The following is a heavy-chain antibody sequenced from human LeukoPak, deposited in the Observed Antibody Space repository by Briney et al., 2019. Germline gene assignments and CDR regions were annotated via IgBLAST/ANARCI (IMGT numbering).Heavy chain of an antibody. CDR2: INPNSGGT. CDR3: AREGYSSGWYYFDY. Sequence: ASVKVSCKASGYTFTGYYMHWVRQAPGQGLEWMGWINPNSGGTNHAQKFQGRVTMTRDTSISTAYMELSRLRSDDTAVYYCAREGYSSGWYYFDYWGQGTLVTVSS. J-gene: IGHJ4*02. V-gene: IGHV1-2*02. D-gene: IGHD6-19*01. CDR1: GYTFTGYY.